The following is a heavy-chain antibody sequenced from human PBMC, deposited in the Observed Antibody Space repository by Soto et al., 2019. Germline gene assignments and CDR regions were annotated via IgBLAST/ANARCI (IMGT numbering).Heavy chain of an antibody. D-gene: IGHD3-10*01. CDR2: IYYSGST. CDR3: ASGWFGELLGWFDP. J-gene: IGHJ5*02. CDR1: GGSISSSSYY. Sequence: SETLSLTCTVSGGSISSSSYYWGWIRQPPGKGLEWIGSIYYSGSTYYNPSLKSRVTISVDTSKNQFSLKLSSVTAADTAVYYCASGWFGELLGWFDPWGQGTLVTVSS. V-gene: IGHV4-39*01.